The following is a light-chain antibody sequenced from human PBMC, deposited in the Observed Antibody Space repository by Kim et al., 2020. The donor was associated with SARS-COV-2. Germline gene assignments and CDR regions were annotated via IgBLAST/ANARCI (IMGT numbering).Light chain of an antibody. CDR3: QQYNNWPYT. J-gene: IGKJ2*01. CDR1: QSVSSN. V-gene: IGKV3-15*01. CDR2: GAS. Sequence: CGSPGKRAPLSCRASQSVSSNLAWYQQKPGQAPRLLIYGASTRATGIPARFSGSGSGTEFTLTISSLQSEDFAVYYCQQYNNWPYTFGQGTKLEI.